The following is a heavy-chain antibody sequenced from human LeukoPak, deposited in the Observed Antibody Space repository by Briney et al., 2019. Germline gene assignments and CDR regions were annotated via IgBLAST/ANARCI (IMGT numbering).Heavy chain of an antibody. J-gene: IGHJ4*02. V-gene: IGHV3-48*01. CDR3: ARERSDYYGSGSYEY. Sequence: PGGSLRLSCAASGFTFSSYSMNWVRQAPGKGLEWASYISSSSSTIYYADSVKGRFTISRDNAKNSLYLQMNSLRAEDTAVYYCARERSDYYGSGSYEYWGQGTLVTVSS. CDR1: GFTFSSYS. CDR2: ISSSSSTI. D-gene: IGHD3-10*01.